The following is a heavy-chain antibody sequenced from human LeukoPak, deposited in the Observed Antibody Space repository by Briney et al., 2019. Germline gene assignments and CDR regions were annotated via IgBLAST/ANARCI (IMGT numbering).Heavy chain of an antibody. V-gene: IGHV1-2*02. Sequence: RASVKVSCKASGYTFTGYYMHWVRQAPGQGLEWMGWINPNSGGTNYAQKFQGRVTMTRDTSISTAYMELSRLRSDDTAVYYCASSGGGYSYGIDYWGQGTLVTVSS. CDR2: INPNSGGT. CDR3: ASSGGGYSYGIDY. CDR1: GYTFTGYY. D-gene: IGHD5-18*01. J-gene: IGHJ4*02.